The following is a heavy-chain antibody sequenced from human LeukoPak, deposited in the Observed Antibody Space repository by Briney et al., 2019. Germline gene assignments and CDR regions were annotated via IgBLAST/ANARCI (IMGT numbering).Heavy chain of an antibody. CDR1: GGSISSYY. J-gene: IGHJ4*02. CDR2: IYYSGST. CDR3: ARVADEITYYFDY. V-gene: IGHV4-59*01. Sequence: SETLSLTCTVSGGSISSYYWSWIRQPPGKGLEWIGYIYYSGSTNYNPTLKSRVTISVDTSKNQFSLKLSSVTAADTAVYYCARVADEITYYFDYWGQGTLVTVSS. D-gene: IGHD1-14*01.